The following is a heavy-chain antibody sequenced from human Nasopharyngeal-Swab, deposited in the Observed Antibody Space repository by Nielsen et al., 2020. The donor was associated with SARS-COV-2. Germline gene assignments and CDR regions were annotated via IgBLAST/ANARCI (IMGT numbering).Heavy chain of an antibody. CDR3: ANTQWLGRDYFDY. J-gene: IGHJ4*02. V-gene: IGHV4-39*01. CDR2: IYYSGST. Sequence: WIRQPPGKGLEWIGSIYYSGSTYYNPPLKSRVTISVHTSKNQFSLKLSSVTAADTAVYYCANTQWLGRDYFDYWGQGTLVNVSS. D-gene: IGHD6-19*01.